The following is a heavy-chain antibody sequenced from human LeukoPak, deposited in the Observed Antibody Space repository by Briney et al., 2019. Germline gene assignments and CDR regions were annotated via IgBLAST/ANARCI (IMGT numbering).Heavy chain of an antibody. CDR1: GYTFTSYA. CDR3: ARAGAGVAVPDY. V-gene: IGHV1-3*01. D-gene: IGHD6-19*01. Sequence: ASVKVSCKASGYTFTSYAMHWVRQASGQRLEWMGWINAGNGNTKYSQKFQGRVTITRDTSASTAYMELSSLRSEDTAVYYCARAGAGVAVPDYWGQGTLVTVSS. CDR2: INAGNGNT. J-gene: IGHJ4*02.